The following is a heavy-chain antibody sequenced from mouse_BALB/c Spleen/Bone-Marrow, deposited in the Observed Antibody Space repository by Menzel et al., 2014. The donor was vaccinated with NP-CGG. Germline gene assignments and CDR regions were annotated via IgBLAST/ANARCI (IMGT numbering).Heavy chain of an antibody. Sequence: VKLVESGAELAKPGASVKMSRKASGYTFTNYWMHWVKQRPGQGLEWIGYINPSTGYTEYNQKFKDKATLTADKSSSTAYMQLSSLTSEDSAVYYCARIYYYGRDYWGQGTTLTVSS. J-gene: IGHJ2*01. CDR1: GYTFTNYW. CDR2: INPSTGYT. CDR3: ARIYYYGRDY. V-gene: IGHV1-7*01. D-gene: IGHD1-1*01.